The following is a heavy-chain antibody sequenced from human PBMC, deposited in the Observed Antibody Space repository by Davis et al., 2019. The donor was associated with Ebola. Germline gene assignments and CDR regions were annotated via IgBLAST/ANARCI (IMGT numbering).Heavy chain of an antibody. CDR1: GFTFSRYW. CDR3: VRTTYGAPEY. Sequence: GESLKISCAASGFTFSRYWMHWVRQAPGKGLVYVSRISSDGGITSYADSVKGRFTIPRDNAKSTLYLQMNSLTAEDTAVYYCVRTTYGAPEYWGQGTLVTVSS. J-gene: IGHJ4*02. V-gene: IGHV3-74*01. D-gene: IGHD4-17*01. CDR2: ISSDGGIT.